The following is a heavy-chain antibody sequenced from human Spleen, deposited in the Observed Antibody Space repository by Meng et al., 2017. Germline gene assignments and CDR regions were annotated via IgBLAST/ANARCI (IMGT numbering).Heavy chain of an antibody. D-gene: IGHD1-26*01. J-gene: IGHJ4*02. CDR2: IRGSGHSP. Sequence: CGASGCTFTCYAMTLVRQAPGEGLGWVSAIRGSGHSPYYAGSVKGRFTISRDNSKNTLCLQMDSLWAEDTAVYYCAKGWEFLDYWGQGTLVTVSS. CDR3: AKGWEFLDY. CDR1: GCTFTCYA. V-gene: IGHV3-23*01.